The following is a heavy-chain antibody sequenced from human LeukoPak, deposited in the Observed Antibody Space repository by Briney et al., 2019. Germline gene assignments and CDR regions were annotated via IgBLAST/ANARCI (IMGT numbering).Heavy chain of an antibody. CDR2: INHSVST. D-gene: IGHD3-9*01. Sequence: PSETLSLTCAVHGGSFSGYYWRWIRQPPGKGLEWIGEINHSVSTNYNPSLRSRVTISVDTSKNQFSLNLSSVTAADTPVYYCARGSGPHFDCVIDYWGQGTLVTVSS. CDR1: GGSFSGYY. CDR3: ARGSGPHFDCVIDY. V-gene: IGHV4-34*01. J-gene: IGHJ4*02.